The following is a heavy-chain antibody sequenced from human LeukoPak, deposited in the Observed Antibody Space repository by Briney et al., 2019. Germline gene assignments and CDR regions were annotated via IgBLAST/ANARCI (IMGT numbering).Heavy chain of an antibody. Sequence: GASVKVSCKASGFTFTGYYMHWVRQAPGQGLEWMGWINPNSGGTNYAQKFQGRVTMTRDTSISTAYMELSRLRSDDTAVYYCARTNGTPHPDDSSGLGPGYYYYMDVWGKGTTVTVSS. D-gene: IGHD3-22*01. V-gene: IGHV1-2*02. CDR1: GFTFTGYY. CDR2: INPNSGGT. CDR3: ARTNGTPHPDDSSGLGPGYYYYMDV. J-gene: IGHJ6*03.